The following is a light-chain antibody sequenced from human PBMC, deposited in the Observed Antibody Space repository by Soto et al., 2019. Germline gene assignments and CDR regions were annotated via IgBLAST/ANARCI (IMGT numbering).Light chain of an antibody. V-gene: IGKV3-20*01. Sequence: EIVLTQSPGTLSLSPGERATLSCRASQSVSSSYLAWYQQKTGQAPRLLIYGAYSRATGIPDRFSGSGSGTDFTFTISRLEPEDFAVYYCQQYGSSPLWTFGQGTKV. J-gene: IGKJ1*01. CDR2: GAY. CDR1: QSVSSSY. CDR3: QQYGSSPLWT.